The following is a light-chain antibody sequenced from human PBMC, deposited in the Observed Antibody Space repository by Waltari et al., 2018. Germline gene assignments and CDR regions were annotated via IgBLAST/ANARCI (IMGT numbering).Light chain of an antibody. CDR3: LSRDTTSTRV. CDR2: GQD. Sequence: SSELTQDPAVSVALGQTVSITCQGDSLRRYYASWYQQRPGQAPILILYGQDNRPPGIPDRFSGSTSGNTASLTITGAQAEDEADYYCLSRDTTSTRVFGGGTRLTV. J-gene: IGLJ3*02. CDR1: SLRRYY. V-gene: IGLV3-19*01.